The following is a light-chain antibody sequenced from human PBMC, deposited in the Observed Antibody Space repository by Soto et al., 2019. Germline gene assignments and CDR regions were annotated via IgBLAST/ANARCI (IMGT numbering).Light chain of an antibody. CDR1: QSISSW. CDR3: QQSNSYPWT. Sequence: DIQMTQSPSTLSASVGDRVTITCRASQSISSWLAWYQQKPGKAPKLLIYKASSLESGVPSRFSGSGSGREFTLTISSLQPDDFATYYCQQSNSYPWTFGQGTKVEIK. CDR2: KAS. J-gene: IGKJ1*01. V-gene: IGKV1-5*03.